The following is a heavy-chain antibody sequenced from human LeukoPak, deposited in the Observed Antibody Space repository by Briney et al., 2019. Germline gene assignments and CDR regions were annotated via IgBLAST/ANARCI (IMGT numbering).Heavy chain of an antibody. CDR3: AKAGGGGWFIDY. Sequence: GGSLRLSCAASGFTFSSYAMSWVRQAPGKGLEWVSAISGSGGSTFYADSVKGRFTISRDNPKNTLYPQVNSLRADDTAVYYCAKAGGGGWFIDYWGQGTLVTVSS. V-gene: IGHV3-23*01. CDR1: GFTFSSYA. D-gene: IGHD6-19*01. CDR2: ISGSGGST. J-gene: IGHJ4*02.